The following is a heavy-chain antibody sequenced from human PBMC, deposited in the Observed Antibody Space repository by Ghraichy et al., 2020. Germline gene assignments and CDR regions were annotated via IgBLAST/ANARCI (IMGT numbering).Heavy chain of an antibody. CDR1: GFTFGDYA. Sequence: GGSLRLSCTASGFTFGDYAMSWVRQAPGKGLEWVGFIRSKAYGGTTEYAASVKGRFTISRDDSKSIAYLQMNSLKTEGTAVYYCTRNPLDDGDDRDDYYGMDVGGQGTTVTVSS. J-gene: IGHJ6*02. D-gene: IGHD4-17*01. V-gene: IGHV3-49*04. CDR3: TRNPLDDGDDRDDYYGMDV. CDR2: IRSKAYGGTT.